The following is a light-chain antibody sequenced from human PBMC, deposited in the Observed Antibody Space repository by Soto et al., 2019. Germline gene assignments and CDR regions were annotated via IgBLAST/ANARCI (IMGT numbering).Light chain of an antibody. J-gene: IGKJ1*01. CDR3: QQYTNWWT. CDR2: GAS. V-gene: IGKV3-15*01. Sequence: EIVMTQSPATLSVSPGERATLSCRASQSVSSNLAWYQQKPGQAPRLLIYGASTRATGIPARFSGSGSGTEFTLTIGSLQSEDFAVYYCQQYTNWWTFGQGTKVEIK. CDR1: QSVSSN.